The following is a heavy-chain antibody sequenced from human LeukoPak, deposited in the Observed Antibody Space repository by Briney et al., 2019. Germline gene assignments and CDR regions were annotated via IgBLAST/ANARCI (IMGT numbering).Heavy chain of an antibody. CDR3: ARRVEY. J-gene: IGHJ4*02. V-gene: IGHV4-34*01. D-gene: IGHD2-15*01. Sequence: SETLSLTCAVYGGSFSGYYWSWIRQPPGKGLEWIGEINHSGSTNYNPSLKSRVTISVDTSKNQFSLKLSSVTAADTAVYYCARRVEYWGQGTPVTVSS. CDR1: GGSFSGYY. CDR2: INHSGST.